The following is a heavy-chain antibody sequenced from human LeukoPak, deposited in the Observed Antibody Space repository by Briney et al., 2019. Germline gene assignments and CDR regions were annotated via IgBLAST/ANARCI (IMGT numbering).Heavy chain of an antibody. V-gene: IGHV4-59*01. J-gene: IGHJ6*04. CDR3: ASRLVDTYYYYGLDV. D-gene: IGHD5-24*01. CDR1: GGSISSYY. Sequence: SETLSLTCTVSGGSISSYYWSWIRQSPGKGLEWIGYIYYSGSTDYNPSLKSRVTISVDTSKHQFSLNLTSVTAADTAVYYCASRLVDTYYYYGLDVWGEGTTVTVSS. CDR2: IYYSGST.